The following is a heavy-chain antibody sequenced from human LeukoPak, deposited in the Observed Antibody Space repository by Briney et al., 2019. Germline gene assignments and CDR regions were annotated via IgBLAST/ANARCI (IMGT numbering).Heavy chain of an antibody. CDR2: ISYDGSNK. Sequence: GGSLRLSCAASGFTFSSYGMHWVRQAPGKGLEWVAVISYDGSNKYYADSVKGRFTISRDNSKNTLYLQMNSLKTEDTAVYYCTTTRVAVDIWGQGTMVTVSS. J-gene: IGHJ3*02. D-gene: IGHD2-15*01. CDR3: TTTRVAVDI. V-gene: IGHV3-30*03. CDR1: GFTFSSYG.